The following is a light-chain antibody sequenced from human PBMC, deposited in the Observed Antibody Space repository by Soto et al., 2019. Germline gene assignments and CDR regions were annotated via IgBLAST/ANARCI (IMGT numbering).Light chain of an antibody. CDR3: QQLNVVHRVT. CDR1: PSVTNF. CDR2: GAS. J-gene: IGKJ5*01. Sequence: IEVTRSPSTXSLPKKQRAPLFSRASPSVTNFLDWYQQKHGKATXLXXXGASNRANGIQARLSGSGSGTAFTLTISSLHHEDSGTYYCQQLNVVHRVTFGQGTRLDI. V-gene: IGKV3D-11*02.